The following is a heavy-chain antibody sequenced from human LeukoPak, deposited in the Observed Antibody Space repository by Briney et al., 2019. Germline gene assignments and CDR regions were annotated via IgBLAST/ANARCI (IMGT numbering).Heavy chain of an antibody. CDR3: ARDFDWGSGH. CDR1: GFTFSTYW. V-gene: IGHV3-74*01. J-gene: IGHJ4*02. CDR2: ISGDGSDT. D-gene: IGHD7-27*01. Sequence: SGGSLRLSCAASGFTFSTYWMHWVRQAPGKGLVWVSRISGDGSDTRYADSVKGRFIISRDNAKNTLYLRLNGLRAEDTAVYYCARDFDWGSGHWGQGALVTVSS.